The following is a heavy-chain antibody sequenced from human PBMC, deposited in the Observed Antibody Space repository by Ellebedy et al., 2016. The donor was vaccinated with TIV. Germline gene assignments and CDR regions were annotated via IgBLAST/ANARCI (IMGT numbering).Heavy chain of an antibody. D-gene: IGHD2-2*01. V-gene: IGHV1-46*01. CDR2: INPSGGST. Sequence: ASVKVSXXASGYTFTSYYMHWVRQAPGQGLEWMGIINPSGGSTSYAQKFQGRVTMTEDTSTDTAYMELSSLRSEDTAVYYCATGGGCSSTSCYLWRPSYYYYMDVWGKGTTVTVSS. CDR3: ATGGGCSSTSCYLWRPSYYYYMDV. CDR1: GYTFTSYY. J-gene: IGHJ6*03.